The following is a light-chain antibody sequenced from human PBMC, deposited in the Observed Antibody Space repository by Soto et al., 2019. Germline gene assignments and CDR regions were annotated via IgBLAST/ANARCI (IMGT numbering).Light chain of an antibody. Sequence: LTQPRSVSGSPGQSVTISCAGTSSDVGGYNYVSWYQQHPGKAPKLMIYDVSKRPSGVPDRFSGSKSGNTASLTISGLQAEDEADYYCCSYAGSYSYVFGTGTKV. CDR1: SSDVGGYNY. CDR3: CSYAGSYSYV. V-gene: IGLV2-11*01. J-gene: IGLJ1*01. CDR2: DVS.